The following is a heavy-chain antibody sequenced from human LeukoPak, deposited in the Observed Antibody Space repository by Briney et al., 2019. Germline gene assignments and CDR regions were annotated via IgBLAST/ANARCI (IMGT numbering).Heavy chain of an antibody. J-gene: IGHJ6*04. Sequence: GGPLRLSRAPSEFTPSALWMMCVRRPPGKSLEGVANINQDGTEKQYLDSVKSRFSIFRDNGKNSVFLQMNSLRAEDTAVYYCAIFAGVVPGNLLLGGKGTTVIVSS. CDR3: AIFAGVVPGNLLL. CDR2: INQDGTEK. CDR1: EFTPSALW. D-gene: IGHD2-8*02. V-gene: IGHV3-7*01.